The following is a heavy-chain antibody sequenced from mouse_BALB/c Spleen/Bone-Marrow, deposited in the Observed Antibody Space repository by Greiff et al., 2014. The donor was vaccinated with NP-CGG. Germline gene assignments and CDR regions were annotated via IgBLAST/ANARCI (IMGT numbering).Heavy chain of an antibody. CDR3: ARGSTTATFAY. CDR1: GFSLTSYG. D-gene: IGHD1-2*01. Sequence: VKLVESGPGLVAPSQSLSITCTVSGFSLTSYGVHWVRQPPGKGLEWLGVIWAGGSTNYNSALMSRLSTSKDNSKSQVFLKMNSLQTDDTAMYYCARGSTTATFAYWGQGTLVTVSA. J-gene: IGHJ3*01. CDR2: IWAGGST. V-gene: IGHV2-9*02.